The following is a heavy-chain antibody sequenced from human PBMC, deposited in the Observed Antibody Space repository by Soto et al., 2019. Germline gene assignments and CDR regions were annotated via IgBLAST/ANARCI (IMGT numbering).Heavy chain of an antibody. D-gene: IGHD3-3*01. V-gene: IGHV3-30-3*01. CDR2: ISHDGTNR. CDR3: ARSSGVPTPDFDY. Sequence: GGSLRLSCAASGFAFNIYAMHWVRQAPGKGLEWVAVISHDGTNRYYTDSVRGRFTISRDNSKNTVYLEMDSLRADDTAVYYCARSSGVPTPDFDYWGQGTLVTVSS. J-gene: IGHJ4*02. CDR1: GFAFNIYA.